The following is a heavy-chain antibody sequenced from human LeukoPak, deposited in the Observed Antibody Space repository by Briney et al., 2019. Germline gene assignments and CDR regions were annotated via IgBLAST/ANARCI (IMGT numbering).Heavy chain of an antibody. CDR2: ISSSNSYI. D-gene: IGHD3-10*01. Sequence: GGSLRLSCAASGFTSSSYSMNWVRQAPGKGLEWVSSISSSNSYIYYADSVKGRFTISRDNAKNSLYLQMNSLRAEDTAVYYCARDVGYYYGSGSYYSDYWGQGTLVTVSS. CDR3: ARDVGYYYGSGSYYSDY. V-gene: IGHV3-21*01. CDR1: GFTSSSYS. J-gene: IGHJ4*02.